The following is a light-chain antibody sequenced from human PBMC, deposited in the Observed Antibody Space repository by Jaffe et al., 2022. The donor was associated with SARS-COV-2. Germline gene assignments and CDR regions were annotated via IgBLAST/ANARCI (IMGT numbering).Light chain of an antibody. CDR2: EGT. J-gene: IGLJ1*01. CDR1: SSDVGSYKR. Sequence: QSALTQPASVSGSPGQSITISCTGTSSDVGSYKRVSWYQQHPGKAPKLMIYEGTKRPSGVSNRFSGSKSGNTASLTISGLQAEDEADYYCCSYAGSSTFYVFGTGTKVTVL. CDR3: CSYAGSSTFYV. V-gene: IGLV2-23*01.